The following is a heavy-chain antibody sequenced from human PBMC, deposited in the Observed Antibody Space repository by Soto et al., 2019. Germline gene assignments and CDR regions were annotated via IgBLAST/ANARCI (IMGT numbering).Heavy chain of an antibody. CDR1: GFTFSSYW. V-gene: IGHV3-7*01. Sequence: LRLSCAASGFTFSSYWMSWVRQAPGKGLEWVANIKQDGSEKYYVDSVKGRFTISRDNAKNSLYLQMNSLRAEDTAVYYCARDRLLLWFGDSADFDYWGQGTLVTVSS. D-gene: IGHD3-10*01. J-gene: IGHJ4*02. CDR2: IKQDGSEK. CDR3: ARDRLLLWFGDSADFDY.